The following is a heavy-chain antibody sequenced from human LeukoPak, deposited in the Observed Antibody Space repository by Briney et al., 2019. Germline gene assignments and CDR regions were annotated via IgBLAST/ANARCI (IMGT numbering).Heavy chain of an antibody. CDR3: ARGVMAARLYYFDY. D-gene: IGHD2-21*01. Sequence: GGSLRLSCAASGFSFGSHPMNWVRQAPGKGLEWVSGITGSGDYTYYIDSVQGRFTISRDNSKNMLFLQMNSLRAEDTAVYYCARGVMAARLYYFDYWGRGILVTVPS. J-gene: IGHJ4*02. V-gene: IGHV3-23*01. CDR1: GFSFGSHP. CDR2: ITGSGDYT.